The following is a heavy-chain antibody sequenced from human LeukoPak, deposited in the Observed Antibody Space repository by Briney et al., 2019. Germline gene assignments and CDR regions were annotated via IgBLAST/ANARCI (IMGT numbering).Heavy chain of an antibody. J-gene: IGHJ4*02. D-gene: IGHD1-26*01. CDR1: GFTFSSYS. CDR3: ASPKNSGSYYQAFDY. CDR2: ISSSSSYI. Sequence: GGSLRLSCAASGFTFSSYSMNWVRQAPGKGLEWVSSISSSSSYIYYADSVKGRFTISRDNAKNSLYLQMNSLRAEDTAVYYCASPKNSGSYYQAFDYWGQGTLVTVSS. V-gene: IGHV3-21*04.